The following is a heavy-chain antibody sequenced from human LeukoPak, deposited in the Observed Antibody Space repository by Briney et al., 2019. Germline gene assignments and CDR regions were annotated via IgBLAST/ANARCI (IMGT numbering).Heavy chain of an antibody. D-gene: IGHD4-17*01. J-gene: IGHJ3*02. CDR3: ARVKTTNAFDI. CDR1: GFAFSSYS. V-gene: IGHV3-21*01. Sequence: GGSLRLSCAASGFAFSSYSMNWVRQAPGKGLEWVSSISSSSSYIYYADSVKGRFTISRDNAKNSLYLQTNSLRAEDTAVYYCARVKTTNAFDIWGQGTMVTVSS. CDR2: ISSSSSYI.